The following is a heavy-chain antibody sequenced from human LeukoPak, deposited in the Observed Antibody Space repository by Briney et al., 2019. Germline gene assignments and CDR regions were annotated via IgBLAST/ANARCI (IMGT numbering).Heavy chain of an antibody. Sequence: NPSETLSLTCTVSGGSISSDSYYWSWIRQSAGKGLEWIGRIYTSGSTNYNPSLKSRVTMSVDTSKNQFSLKLRSVTAADTAVYYCARDFWSGSYYFDYWGQGTLVTVSS. CDR3: ARDFWSGSYYFDY. CDR2: IYTSGST. V-gene: IGHV4-61*02. CDR1: GGSISSDSYY. D-gene: IGHD3-3*01. J-gene: IGHJ4*02.